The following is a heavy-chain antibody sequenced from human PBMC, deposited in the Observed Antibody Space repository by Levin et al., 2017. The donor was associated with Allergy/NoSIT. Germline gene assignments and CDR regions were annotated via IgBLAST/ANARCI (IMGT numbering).Heavy chain of an antibody. J-gene: IGHJ4*02. CDR1: GFTFRSYA. CDR2: SSGSGGSI. CDR3: ARHKYLVRRYFDY. V-gene: IGHV3-23*01. Sequence: GGSLRLSCSASGFTFRSYAMNWVRQVPGKGLEWVSVSSGSGGSIDYADSVKGRFTISRDNSKNTLYLQMNSLRAEDTAVYYCARHKYLVRRYFDYWGQGTLVTVSS. D-gene: IGHD2-2*01.